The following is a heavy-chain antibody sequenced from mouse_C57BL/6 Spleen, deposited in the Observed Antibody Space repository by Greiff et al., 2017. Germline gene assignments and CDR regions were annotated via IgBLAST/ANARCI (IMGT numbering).Heavy chain of an antibody. D-gene: IGHD3-2*01. CDR3: AREDSARYIDAVDC. J-gene: IGHJ4*01. CDR1: GYTFTSYG. V-gene: IGHV1-81*01. CDR2: IFPRSGNT. Sequence: VQLQQSGAELARRGASVKLSCKASGYTFTSYGISWVKQRTGQGLEWIGEIFPRSGNTYYNEKFKGKATLTADKSSSTAYMELRSLTSADSAVYFGAREDSARYIDAVDCGGRGTSVTVSS.